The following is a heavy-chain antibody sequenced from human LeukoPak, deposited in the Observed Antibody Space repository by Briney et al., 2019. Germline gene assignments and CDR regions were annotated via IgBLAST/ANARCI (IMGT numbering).Heavy chain of an antibody. Sequence: GGSLRLSCAASGFTFSSYSMNWVRQAPGKGLEWVSSISSSSSYIYYADSVKGRFTISRDNAKNSLYLQMNSLRAEDTAVYYCARERDYGVYKPPVEYWGQGTLVTVSS. CDR1: GFTFSSYS. CDR3: ARERDYGVYKPPVEY. CDR2: ISSSSSYI. D-gene: IGHD4-17*01. J-gene: IGHJ4*02. V-gene: IGHV3-21*01.